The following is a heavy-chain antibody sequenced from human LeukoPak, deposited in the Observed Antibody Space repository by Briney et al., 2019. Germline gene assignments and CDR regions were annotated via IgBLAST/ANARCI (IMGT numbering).Heavy chain of an antibody. Sequence: GGSLRLSCAASGFTLSSYAMSWVRQAPGKGLEWVSAISGSGGSTYYADSVKGRFTISRDNSKNTLYLQMNSLRAEDTAVYYCANNRGDTAMVLYFDYWGQGTLVTVSS. CDR1: GFTLSSYA. V-gene: IGHV3-23*01. CDR2: ISGSGGST. D-gene: IGHD5-18*01. J-gene: IGHJ4*02. CDR3: ANNRGDTAMVLYFDY.